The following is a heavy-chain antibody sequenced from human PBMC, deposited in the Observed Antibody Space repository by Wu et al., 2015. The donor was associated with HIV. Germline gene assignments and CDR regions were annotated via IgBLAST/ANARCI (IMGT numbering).Heavy chain of an antibody. J-gene: IGHJ6*02. V-gene: IGHV1-69*18. D-gene: IGHD5-24*01. CDR2: IIPMYGTR. CDR1: GYTFTSYD. Sequence: QVQLVQSGAEVKKPGASVKVSCKASGYTFTSYDINWVRQAPGQGLEWMGRIIPMYGTRNYAQKFQGRFTITADESTSTAYMDLSSLRSEDTAVYYCARDVEMATIHSYYYAMDVWGQGTTVTVSS. CDR3: ARDVEMATIHSYYYAMDV.